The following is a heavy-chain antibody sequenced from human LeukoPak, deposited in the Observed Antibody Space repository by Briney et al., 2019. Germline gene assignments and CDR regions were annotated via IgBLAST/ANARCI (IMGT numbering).Heavy chain of an antibody. J-gene: IGHJ4*02. D-gene: IGHD5-12*01. CDR2: ISYDGSNK. Sequence: GGSLRLSCAASGFTFSSYGMHWVRQAPGKGLEWVAVISYDGSNKYYADSVKGRFTISRDNSKNTLYLQMNSLRAEDTAVYYRAKDQGVATAQADYFDYWGQGTLVTVSS. V-gene: IGHV3-30*18. CDR3: AKDQGVATAQADYFDY. CDR1: GFTFSSYG.